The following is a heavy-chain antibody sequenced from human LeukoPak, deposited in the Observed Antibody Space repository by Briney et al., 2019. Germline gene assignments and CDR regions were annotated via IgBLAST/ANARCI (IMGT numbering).Heavy chain of an antibody. Sequence: PETLSLTCTVSGGSISSYYWSWIRQPPGKGLEWIGHIYYSGSTNYNPSLKSRVTISVDTSKNQFSLKLSSVTAADTAVYYCARGSRDGYNWDYWGQGTLDTVSS. J-gene: IGHJ4*02. CDR3: ARGSRDGYNWDY. V-gene: IGHV4-59*01. D-gene: IGHD5-24*01. CDR2: IYYSGST. CDR1: GGSISSYY.